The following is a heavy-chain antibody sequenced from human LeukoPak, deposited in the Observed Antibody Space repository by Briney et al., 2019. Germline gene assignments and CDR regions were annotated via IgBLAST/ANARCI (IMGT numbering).Heavy chain of an antibody. CDR1: GGSISSSTYH. CDR2: LHYTGST. V-gene: IGHV4-39*01. Sequence: SETLSLTCTVSGGSISSSTYHWGWIRQPPGKGLEWIGSLHYTGSTYHNPSLKSRVAISGDTSKSQFSLKLSSLTAADTAVYYCARHYSGSYYLWGQGTLVTVSS. D-gene: IGHD1-26*01. J-gene: IGHJ5*02. CDR3: ARHYSGSYYL.